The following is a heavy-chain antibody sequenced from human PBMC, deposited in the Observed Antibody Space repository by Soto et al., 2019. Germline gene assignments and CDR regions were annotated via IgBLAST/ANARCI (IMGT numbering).Heavy chain of an antibody. CDR2: ITSSSSYI. V-gene: IGHV3-21*01. D-gene: IGHD2-2*01. Sequence: GGSLRLSCAASGFIFSSYSMNWVRQAPGKGLEWVSSITSSSSYIHYGDSVKGRFTISRDNAKNSLYLQMNSLRAEDTAVYYCARENCSSTSCPSPFDYWGQGTLVTVSS. CDR1: GFIFSSYS. J-gene: IGHJ4*02. CDR3: ARENCSSTSCPSPFDY.